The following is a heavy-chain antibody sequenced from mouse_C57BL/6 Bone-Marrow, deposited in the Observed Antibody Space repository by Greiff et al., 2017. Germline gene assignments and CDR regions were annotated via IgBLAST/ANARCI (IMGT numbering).Heavy chain of an antibody. CDR1: GYTFTSYW. V-gene: IGHV1-61*01. J-gene: IGHJ4*01. D-gene: IGHD1-1*01. CDR3: ARGDYYGSSYGAMDY. Sequence: QVQLKQPGAELVRPGSSVKLSCKASGYTFTSYWMDWVKQRPGQGLEWIGNIYPSDSETHYNQKFKDKATLTVDKSSSTAYMQLSSLTSEDSAVYYGARGDYYGSSYGAMDYWGQGTSVTVAS. CDR2: IYPSDSET.